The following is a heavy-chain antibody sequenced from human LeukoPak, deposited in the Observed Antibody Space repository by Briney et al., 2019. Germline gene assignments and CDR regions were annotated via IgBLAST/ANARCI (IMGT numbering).Heavy chain of an antibody. V-gene: IGHV3-30*02. CDR3: ARHGSGDFDY. J-gene: IGHJ4*02. CDR1: GFTFNNYG. CDR2: IRYDGSQN. D-gene: IGHD3-3*01. Sequence: PGGSLRLSCVASGFTFNNYGMHWVRQAPGKGLEWVAFIRYDGSQNHHADFVKGRFTISRDNAKNSLYLQMNSLRVEDTAVYYCARHGSGDFDYWGQGTLVTVSS.